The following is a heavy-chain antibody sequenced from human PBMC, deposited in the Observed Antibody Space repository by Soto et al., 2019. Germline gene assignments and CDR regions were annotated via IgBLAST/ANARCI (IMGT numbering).Heavy chain of an antibody. CDR3: ARQDRQYYYYYGMDA. J-gene: IGHJ6*02. CDR1: GYSFSSYW. Sequence: GESLKISCKASGYSFSSYWIGWVRQMPGKGLEWMGVIYPEDSDTKYRPSFRGQVTISVDRSISTAYLQWSSLKASDTAMYFCARQDRQYYYYYGMDAWGQGTTVTVSS. CDR2: IYPEDSDT. D-gene: IGHD2-15*01. V-gene: IGHV5-51*01.